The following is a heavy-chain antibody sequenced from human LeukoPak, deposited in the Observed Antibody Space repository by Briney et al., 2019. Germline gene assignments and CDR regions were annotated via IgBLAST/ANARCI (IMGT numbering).Heavy chain of an antibody. CDR1: GLTFSSYW. V-gene: IGHV3-74*01. J-gene: IGHJ4*02. CDR3: GRVVAVATKTY. D-gene: IGHD5-12*01. Sequence: GRSLSLSCAASGLTFSSYWMRWVRPPPGEGRVWVSRINCDGSSTSYADSVKGRFTMSRDNAKNTLYLQLDSLRAKGTVVYYWGRVVAVATKTYGGQGTLVTLS. CDR2: INCDGSST.